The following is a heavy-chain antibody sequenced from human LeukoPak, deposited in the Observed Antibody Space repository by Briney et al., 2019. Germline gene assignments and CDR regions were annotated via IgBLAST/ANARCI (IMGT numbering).Heavy chain of an antibody. V-gene: IGHV1-46*01. CDR2: VNPSGGST. J-gene: IGHJ4*02. CDR3: ARGAPSPSDY. CDR1: GYTFTSNG. Sequence: ASLKVSCKASGYTFTSNGISWVRQAPGQGLEWMGIVNPSGGSTSYAQKFQGRVTMTRDTSTSTVYMELSSLRSEDTAVYYCARGAPSPSDYWGQGTLVTVSS. D-gene: IGHD2-2*01.